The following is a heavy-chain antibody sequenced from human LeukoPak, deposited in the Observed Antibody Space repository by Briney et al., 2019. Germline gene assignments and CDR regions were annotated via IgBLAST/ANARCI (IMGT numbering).Heavy chain of an antibody. Sequence: GGSLRLSCAASGFTFSSYDMHWVRQATGKGLEWVSAIGTAGDTYYPGSVKGRFTISRDNAKNSLYLQMNSLRAVDTAVYYCARDYSPPHYFDSSGYFDYWGQGTLVTVSS. CDR1: GFTFSSYD. D-gene: IGHD3-22*01. CDR3: ARDYSPPHYFDSSGYFDY. J-gene: IGHJ4*02. V-gene: IGHV3-13*01. CDR2: IGTAGDT.